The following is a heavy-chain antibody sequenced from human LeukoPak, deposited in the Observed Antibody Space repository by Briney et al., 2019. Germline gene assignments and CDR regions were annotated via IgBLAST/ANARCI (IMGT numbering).Heavy chain of an antibody. Sequence: SVKVSCKASVGTFSSYAISWVRQAPGQGLEWMGRIIPILGIANYAQKFQGRVTITADKSTSTAYMELSSLRSEYTAVYYCAGQMVRGVIIEFDYWGQGTLVTVSS. CDR1: VGTFSSYA. CDR3: AGQMVRGVIIEFDY. V-gene: IGHV1-69*04. J-gene: IGHJ4*02. CDR2: IIPILGIA. D-gene: IGHD3-10*01.